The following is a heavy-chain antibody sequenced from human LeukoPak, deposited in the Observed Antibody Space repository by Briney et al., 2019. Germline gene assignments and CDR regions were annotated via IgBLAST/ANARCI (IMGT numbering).Heavy chain of an antibody. Sequence: GGSLRLSCAASGFTASTKYMSWVRQAPGKGLEWVSTLYSGGTYYADSVKGRFTISRDNSRNTMYLQMNSLRAEDTAVYYCAGGNCGGDCYYDYWGQGTLVTVSS. CDR1: GFTASTKY. D-gene: IGHD2-21*02. V-gene: IGHV3-53*01. CDR3: AGGNCGGDCYYDY. J-gene: IGHJ4*02. CDR2: LYSGGT.